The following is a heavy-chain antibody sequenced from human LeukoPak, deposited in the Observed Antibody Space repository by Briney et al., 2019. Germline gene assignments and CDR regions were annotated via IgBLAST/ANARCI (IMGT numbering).Heavy chain of an antibody. CDR2: ISSSSSYI. J-gene: IGHJ4*02. V-gene: IGHV3-21*01. D-gene: IGHD3-10*01. CDR3: ARESGSGTPFDY. Sequence: GSLRLSCAASGFTFSSYSMNWVRQAPGKGLEWVSSISSSSSYIYYADSVKGRFTISRDNAKNSLYLQMNSLRAEDTGVYYCARESGSGTPFDYWGQGTLVTVSS. CDR1: GFTFSSYS.